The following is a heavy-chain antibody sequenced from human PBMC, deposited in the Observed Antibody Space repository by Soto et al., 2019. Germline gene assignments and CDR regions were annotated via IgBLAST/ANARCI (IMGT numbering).Heavy chain of an antibody. CDR3: AGALFPDYNFDY. V-gene: IGHV4-59*01. D-gene: IGHD4-4*01. J-gene: IGHJ4*02. CDR1: GGSISSYY. CDR2: IYYSGST. Sequence: QVQLQESGPGLVKPSETLSLTCTVSGGSISSYYWSWIRQPPGKGLEWIGYIYYSGSTNYNPSLKSRVNVSVDTSKNRFSVDLSSVTAADTAVYFCAGALFPDYNFDYWGQGTLVTGSS.